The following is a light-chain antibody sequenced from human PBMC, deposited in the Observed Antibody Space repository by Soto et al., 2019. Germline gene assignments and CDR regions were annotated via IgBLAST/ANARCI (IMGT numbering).Light chain of an antibody. V-gene: IGLV1-40*01. CDR2: GNS. J-gene: IGLJ1*01. CDR1: SSNIGAGYD. Sequence: QSELTQPPSVSGAPGQRVTISCTGSSSNIGAGYDVHWYQQLPGTAPKLLIYGNSNRPSGVPDRFSGSKPGTSASLAITGLQAEDEADYYCQSYDSSLSDVFGTGTKVTVL. CDR3: QSYDSSLSDV.